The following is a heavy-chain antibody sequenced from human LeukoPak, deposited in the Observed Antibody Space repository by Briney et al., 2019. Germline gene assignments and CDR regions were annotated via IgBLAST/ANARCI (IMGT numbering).Heavy chain of an antibody. CDR1: GYTFTSYD. J-gene: IGHJ5*02. V-gene: IGHV1-8*03. D-gene: IGHD2-21*01. Sequence: ASVKVSYKASGYTFTSYDINWVRQASGQGLEWMGWMSPKSANTGYAQKFRGRVTITRDTSISTAYMELSSLTSEDTAVYYCARGVGGAGEFDPWGQGTLVTVSS. CDR2: MSPKSANT. CDR3: ARGVGGAGEFDP.